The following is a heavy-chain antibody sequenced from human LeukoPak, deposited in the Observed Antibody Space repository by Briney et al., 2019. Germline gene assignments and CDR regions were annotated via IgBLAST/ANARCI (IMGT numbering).Heavy chain of an antibody. CDR1: VFTFSNYW. V-gene: IGHV3-7*01. CDR3: VRACGSAACPFYFHY. J-gene: IGHJ4*02. CDR2: IKQDGSEK. D-gene: IGHD2-21*01. Sequence: PGGSLRLSCAVSVFTFSNYWMIWIRKARGKGVEWVATIKQDGSEKFYVDSVQGRFPISRDNAQHSLYLQLNSLRAQDSALYYCVRACGSAACPFYFHYWGQGTLVTVSS.